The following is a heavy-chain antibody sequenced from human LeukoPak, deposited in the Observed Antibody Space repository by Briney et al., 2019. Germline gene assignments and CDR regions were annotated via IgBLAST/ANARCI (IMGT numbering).Heavy chain of an antibody. D-gene: IGHD3-22*01. CDR3: ARDIYYDSSGYYGSVY. V-gene: IGHV3-48*01. J-gene: IGHJ4*02. CDR1: EFTFSSYS. CDR2: ISSSGSTI. Sequence: GGSLRLSCAASEFTFSSYSMNWVRQAPGKGLEWVSYISSSGSTIYYADSVKGRFTISRDNAKNSLYLQMNSLRAEDTAVYYCARDIYYDSSGYYGSVYWGQGTLVTVSS.